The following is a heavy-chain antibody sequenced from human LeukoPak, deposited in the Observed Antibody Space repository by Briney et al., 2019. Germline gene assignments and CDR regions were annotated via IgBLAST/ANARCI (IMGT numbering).Heavy chain of an antibody. CDR1: GFTFSDYY. V-gene: IGHV3-11*05. CDR3: ARVKAKRASTHVFDI. J-gene: IGHJ3*02. CDR2: ISSSSSYT. Sequence: GGSLRLSCAASGFTFSDYYMSWIRQAPGKGLEWVSYISSSSSYTNYADSVKGRFTISRDNAKNSLYLQMNSLRAEDTAVYYCARVKAKRASTHVFDIWGQGTMVTVSS.